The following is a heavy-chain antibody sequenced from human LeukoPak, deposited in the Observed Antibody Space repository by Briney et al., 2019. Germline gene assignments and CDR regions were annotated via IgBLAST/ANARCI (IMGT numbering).Heavy chain of an antibody. CDR2: ISAYNGNT. D-gene: IGHD2-2*01. V-gene: IGHV1-18*01. CDR3: ASYHLYCSSTSCPEGDNWFDP. J-gene: IGHJ5*02. Sequence: GASVKVSCKASGYTFTSYGISWVRQAPGQGLEWMGWISAYNGNTNYAQKLQGRVTMTTDTSTSTAYMKLRSLRSDDTAVYYCASYHLYCSSTSCPEGDNWFDPWGQGTLVTVSS. CDR1: GYTFTSYG.